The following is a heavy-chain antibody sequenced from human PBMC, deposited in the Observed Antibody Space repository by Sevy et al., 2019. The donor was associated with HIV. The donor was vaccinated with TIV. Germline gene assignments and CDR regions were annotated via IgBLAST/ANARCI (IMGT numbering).Heavy chain of an antibody. J-gene: IGHJ4*02. CDR1: GFTFSSYW. CDR2: INSDGSST. Sequence: GGSLRLSCAASGFTFSSYWMHWVRQAPGKGLVWVSRINSDGSSTSYADSVKGRFTISRDNAKNTLYLQMNSLRAEDTAVYYCARGPRYCSSTSCYNPGGYYFDYWGQGTLVTVSS. D-gene: IGHD2-2*02. V-gene: IGHV3-74*01. CDR3: ARGPRYCSSTSCYNPGGYYFDY.